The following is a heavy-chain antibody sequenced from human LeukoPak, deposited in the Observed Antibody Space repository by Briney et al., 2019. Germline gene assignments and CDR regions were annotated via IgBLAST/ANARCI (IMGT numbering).Heavy chain of an antibody. J-gene: IGHJ4*02. CDR2: INHSGST. Sequence: SETLSLTCAVYGGSFSGYYWSWIRQPPGKGLEWIGEINHSGSTNYNPSLKSRVTISVDTSKNQFSLKLSSVTAADTAVYYCARVDSGYAPFDYWGQGTLVTVSS. CDR3: ARVDSGYAPFDY. D-gene: IGHD3-22*01. CDR1: GGSFSGYY. V-gene: IGHV4-34*01.